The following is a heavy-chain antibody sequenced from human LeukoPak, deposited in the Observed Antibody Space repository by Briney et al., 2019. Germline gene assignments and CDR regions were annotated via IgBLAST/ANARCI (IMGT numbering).Heavy chain of an antibody. J-gene: IGHJ4*02. D-gene: IGHD1-26*01. CDR2: INPNSGGA. V-gene: IGHV1-2*06. CDR1: GYTFTGYY. CDR3: ASGVGATIVPTFDY. Sequence: ASVKGSCKASGYTFTGYYMHWVRQAPGQGLEWMGRINPNSGGANYAQKFQGRVTMTRDTSISTAYMELSRLRSDDTAVYYCASGVGATIVPTFDYWGQGTLVTVSS.